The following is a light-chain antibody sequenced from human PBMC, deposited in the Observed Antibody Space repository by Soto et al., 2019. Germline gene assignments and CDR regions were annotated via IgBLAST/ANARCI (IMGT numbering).Light chain of an antibody. CDR3: QQSYSTPQNT. CDR2: AAS. V-gene: IGKV1-39*01. CDR1: QSISSY. Sequence: DIQMTQSPSSLSASVGDRVTITCRASQSISSYLNWYQQKPGKVPKLLIYAASSLQSGVPSRFSGSGSGTDFTLTISSLQPEDFATYYCQQSYSTPQNTFGQGTKLEIK. J-gene: IGKJ2*01.